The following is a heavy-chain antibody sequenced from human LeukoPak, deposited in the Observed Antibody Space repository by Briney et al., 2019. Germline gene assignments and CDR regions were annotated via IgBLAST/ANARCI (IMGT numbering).Heavy chain of an antibody. V-gene: IGHV3-30*02. CDR1: GFTLSSYG. Sequence: PGGPLRLSCAASGFTLSSYGMHWVPQAPGKGLEWVAFIRYDGSNKYYADSVKGRFTISRDNSKNTLYLQMNRLRAEDTAVYYCAKDGSERSYYDFWSGYKGYYFDYWGQGTLVTVSS. D-gene: IGHD3-3*01. J-gene: IGHJ4*02. CDR2: IRYDGSNK. CDR3: AKDGSERSYYDFWSGYKGYYFDY.